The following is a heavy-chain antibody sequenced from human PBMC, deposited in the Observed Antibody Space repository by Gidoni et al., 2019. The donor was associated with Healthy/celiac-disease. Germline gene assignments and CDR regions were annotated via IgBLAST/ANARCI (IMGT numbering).Heavy chain of an antibody. CDR1: GCSISTYY. CDR3: ARGNYDFWSGYYYYYYGMDV. CDR2: IYYTGRT. V-gene: IGHV4-59*01. D-gene: IGHD3-3*01. J-gene: IGHJ6*04. Sequence: QVQLQESGPGLVKPSETLSLTCSVSGCSISTYYWRWIRQPPGKGLEWIGYIYYTGRTNYNPSLKSRVTISVDTSKNQFSLKLSSVTAADTAVYYCARGNYDFWSGYYYYYYGMDVWGKGTTVTVSS.